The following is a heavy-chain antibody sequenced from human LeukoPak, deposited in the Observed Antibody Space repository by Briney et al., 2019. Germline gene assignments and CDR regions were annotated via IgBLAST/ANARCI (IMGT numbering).Heavy chain of an antibody. CDR1: GGSFSVYY. CDR2: INHSGST. J-gene: IGHJ4*02. CDR3: ASLRSGWYASFDY. V-gene: IGHV4-34*01. Sequence: SETLSLTCAVSGGSFSVYYWSWIRQPPGRGLEWIGEINHSGSTNYNPSLKSRVTISVDTSKNQFSLKLSSVTAADTAVYYCASLRSGWYASFDYWGQGTLVTVSS. D-gene: IGHD6-19*01.